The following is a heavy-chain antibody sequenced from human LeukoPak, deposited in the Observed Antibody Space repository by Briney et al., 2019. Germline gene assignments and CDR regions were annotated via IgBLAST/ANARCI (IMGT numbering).Heavy chain of an antibody. J-gene: IGHJ5*02. Sequence: GGSLRLSCAASGFTFSSYAMHWVRQAPGKGLEWVAVISYDGSNKYYADSVKGRFTISRDNSKNTLYLQMNSLRAEDTAVYYCARSDRGIAAAGIVSWGQGTLVTVSS. V-gene: IGHV3-30-3*01. CDR1: GFTFSSYA. CDR2: ISYDGSNK. CDR3: ARSDRGIAAAGIVS. D-gene: IGHD6-13*01.